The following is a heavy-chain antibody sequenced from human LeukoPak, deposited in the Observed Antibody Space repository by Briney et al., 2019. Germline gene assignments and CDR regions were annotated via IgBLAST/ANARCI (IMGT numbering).Heavy chain of an antibody. CDR1: GGSISSSSYY. Sequence: PSETLSLTCTVSGGSISSSSYYWGWIRQPPGKGLEWIGSIYYSGSTYYNPSLKSRVTISVDTSKNQFSLKLSSVTAADTAVYYCARGARAVAGTGLFYYYYYYMDVWGKGTTVTVSS. CDR2: IYYSGST. CDR3: ARGARAVAGTGLFYYYYYYMDV. J-gene: IGHJ6*03. V-gene: IGHV4-39*07. D-gene: IGHD6-19*01.